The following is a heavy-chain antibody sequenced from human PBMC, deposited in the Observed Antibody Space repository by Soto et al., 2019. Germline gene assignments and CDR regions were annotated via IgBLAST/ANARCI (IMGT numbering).Heavy chain of an antibody. V-gene: IGHV3-23*01. CDR3: ATLAYCGGDCYSPYYFDY. CDR2: ISGSGGST. D-gene: IGHD2-21*01. J-gene: IGHJ4*02. Sequence: GGSLRLSCAASGFTFSSYAMSWVRQAPGKGLEWVSAISGSGGSTYYADSVKGRFTISRDNSKNTLYLQMNSLRAEDTAVYYCATLAYCGGDCYSPYYFDYWGQGTLVTVSS. CDR1: GFTFSSYA.